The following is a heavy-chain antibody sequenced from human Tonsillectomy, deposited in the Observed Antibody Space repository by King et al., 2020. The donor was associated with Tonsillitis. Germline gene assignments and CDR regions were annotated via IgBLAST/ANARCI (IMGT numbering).Heavy chain of an antibody. CDR2: IKQDGREK. Sequence: VQLVESGGGLVQPGGSLRLSCAASGFTFSSYWMSWVRQAPGKGLEWVANIKQDGREKYYVDSVKGRFTISRDNAKNSLYLQMNSLRAEDTAVYYCARGTVGATRVGFDYWGQGTLVTVSS. V-gene: IGHV3-7*01. D-gene: IGHD1-26*01. CDR3: ARGTVGATRVGFDY. J-gene: IGHJ4*02. CDR1: GFTFSSYW.